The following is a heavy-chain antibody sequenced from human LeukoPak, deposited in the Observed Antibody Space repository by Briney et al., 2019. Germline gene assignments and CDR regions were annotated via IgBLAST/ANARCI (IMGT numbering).Heavy chain of an antibody. J-gene: IGHJ4*02. CDR1: GVTFNTYA. CDR3: ARHRAGRDFGDPRGYFDY. V-gene: IGHV4-39*01. CDR2: IYYSGST. D-gene: IGHD4-17*01. Sequence: GSLRLSCAATGVTFNTYAMNWVRQPPGKGLEWIGSIYYSGSTYYNPSLKSRVTISVDTSKNQFSLKLSSVTAADTAVYYCARHRAGRDFGDPRGYFDYWGQGTLVTVSS.